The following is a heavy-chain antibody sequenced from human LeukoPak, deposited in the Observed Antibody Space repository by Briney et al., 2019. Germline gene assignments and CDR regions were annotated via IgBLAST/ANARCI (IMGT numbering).Heavy chain of an antibody. CDR1: GFTFSSYA. D-gene: IGHD4-23*01. CDR2: ISGSGGST. Sequence: SGGSLRLSCAASGFTFSSYAMSWVRQAPGKGLEWVSAISGSGGSTYYADSVKGRFTISRDNSKNTLYLQMNSLKTEDTAVYFCTRWELGGEPFDIWGQGTMVTVSS. J-gene: IGHJ3*02. V-gene: IGHV3-23*01. CDR3: TRWELGGEPFDI.